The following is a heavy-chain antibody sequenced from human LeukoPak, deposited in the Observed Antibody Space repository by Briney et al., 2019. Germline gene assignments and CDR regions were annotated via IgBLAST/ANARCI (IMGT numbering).Heavy chain of an antibody. CDR2: IYHSGST. D-gene: IGHD1-1*01. J-gene: IGHJ5*02. CDR3: ATCPNPPGRRGDWFDP. V-gene: IGHV4-38-2*02. Sequence: SETLSLTCSVPGYSISSGYYWGWIRQPPGKGLEWIGSIYHSGSTYYNTSLKSRVTISVDTSKNQFSLKLSSVTAADTAVYYCATCPNPPGRRGDWFDPWGQGTLVTVSS. CDR1: GYSISSGYY.